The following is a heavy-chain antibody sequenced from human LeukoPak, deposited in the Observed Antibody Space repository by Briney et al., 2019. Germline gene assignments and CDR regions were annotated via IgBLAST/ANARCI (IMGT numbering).Heavy chain of an antibody. J-gene: IGHJ6*02. CDR3: ARGRTHTAMVTRVYYYYGMDV. Sequence: SETLSLTCAVYGGSFSGYYWSRIRQPPGKGLEWIGEINHSGSTNYNPSLKSRVTISVDTSKNQFSLKLSSVTAADTAVYYCARGRTHTAMVTRVYYYYGMDVWGQGTTVTVSS. CDR2: INHSGST. V-gene: IGHV4-34*01. D-gene: IGHD5-18*01. CDR1: GGSFSGYY.